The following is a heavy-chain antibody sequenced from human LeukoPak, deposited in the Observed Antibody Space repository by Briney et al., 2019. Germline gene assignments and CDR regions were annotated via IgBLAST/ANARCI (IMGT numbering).Heavy chain of an antibody. CDR1: GGTFSSYA. CDR3: AREYYYDTSGYYPAAFDI. V-gene: IGHV1-69*05. CDR2: IIPIFGTA. Sequence: SVKVSCKASGGTFSSYAISWVRQAPGQGLEWMGRIIPIFGTANYAQKFQGRVTITTDESRSTAYMELSSLRSEDTAVYYCAREYYYDTSGYYPAAFDIWGQGTIVTVSS. J-gene: IGHJ3*02. D-gene: IGHD3-22*01.